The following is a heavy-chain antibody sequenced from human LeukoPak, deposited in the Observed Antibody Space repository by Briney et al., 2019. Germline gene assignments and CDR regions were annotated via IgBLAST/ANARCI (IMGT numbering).Heavy chain of an antibody. Sequence: PGGSLRLSCAASGFTFSTYAMHWVRQAPGKGLEWVAVIAYDGNNKYYADSVKGRFTISRVNSERTVYMQMNSLRAEDTALYYCAKDRRLWFGQLLIDSWGQGTLVTVSS. CDR1: GFTFSTYA. J-gene: IGHJ4*02. CDR2: IAYDGNNK. V-gene: IGHV3-30-3*01. CDR3: AKDRRLWFGQLLIDS. D-gene: IGHD3-10*01.